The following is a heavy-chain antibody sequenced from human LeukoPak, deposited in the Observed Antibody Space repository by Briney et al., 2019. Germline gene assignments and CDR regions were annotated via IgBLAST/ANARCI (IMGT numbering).Heavy chain of an antibody. CDR3: AREDYDDTSGTYFDY. CDR2: TYYRSKWYN. J-gene: IGHJ4*02. V-gene: IGHV6-1*01. D-gene: IGHD4-23*01. CDR1: GDSVSSNSAA. Sequence: TLSLTCAISGDSVSSNSAAWNCIRQSPSRGLEWLGRTYYRSKWYNDYAEFVRGRITINPDTSRNQFSLQLNSVTPEDTAVYYYAREDYDDTSGTYFDYWGQGTLVTVSS.